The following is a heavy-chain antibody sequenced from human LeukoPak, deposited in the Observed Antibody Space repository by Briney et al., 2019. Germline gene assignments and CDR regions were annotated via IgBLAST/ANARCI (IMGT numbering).Heavy chain of an antibody. CDR1: GYTFTSYG. V-gene: IGHV1-18*01. CDR2: ISAYNGNT. CDR3: ARVSIVDSVRVFDY. D-gene: IGHD3-10*01. Sequence: VASVKVSCKASGYTFTSYGISWVRQAPGQGLERMGWISAYNGNTNYAQKLQGRVTMTTDTSTSTAYMELRSLRSDDTAVYYCARVSIVDSVRVFDYWGQGTLVTVSS. J-gene: IGHJ4*02.